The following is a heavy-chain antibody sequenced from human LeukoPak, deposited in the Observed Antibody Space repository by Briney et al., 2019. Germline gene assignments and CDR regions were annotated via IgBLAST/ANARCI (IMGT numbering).Heavy chain of an antibody. CDR1: GITFSSHA. Sequence: GGSLRLSCAASGITFSSHAMSWVRQAPGKGLEWVSLISGSGGHTHYGDSVKGRFTISRNNSTNRLYLQMNSLRPEDTAVYYCAKGGAATMRDGYNYYYYYREVWGRGPTVTVSS. CDR3: AKGGAATMRDGYNYYYYYREV. J-gene: IGHJ6*03. D-gene: IGHD5-24*01. CDR2: ISGSGGHT. V-gene: IGHV3-23*01.